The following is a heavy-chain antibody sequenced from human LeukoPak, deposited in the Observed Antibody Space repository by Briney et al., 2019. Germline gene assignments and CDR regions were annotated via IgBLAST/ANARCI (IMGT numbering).Heavy chain of an antibody. CDR3: ARRTSAGRPYSSGWGGQFDP. V-gene: IGHV4-34*01. CDR2: TNQGGST. J-gene: IGHJ5*02. D-gene: IGHD6-19*01. Sequence: SETLSLTCAVYGGSFSGYYWSWIRQPPGKGLEWIGETNQGGSTNYNPSLKSRVTVSIDTSKNQFSLKLSSVTAADTAVYYCARRTSAGRPYSSGWGGQFDPWGQGTLVTVSS. CDR1: GGSFSGYY.